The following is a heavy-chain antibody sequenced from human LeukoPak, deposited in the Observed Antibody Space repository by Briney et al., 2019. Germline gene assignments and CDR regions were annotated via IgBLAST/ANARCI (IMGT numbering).Heavy chain of an antibody. J-gene: IGHJ2*01. CDR2: INSGSTV. V-gene: IGHV3-48*03. CDR1: GFTFSNYE. Sequence: GGSLRLSCAVSGFTFSNYEMNWVRQAPGKGLEWVSKINSGSTVFYADSVKGRFTISRDNAKNSLYLQMNSLRAEDTAVYYCASSRQGYWYFDLWGRGTLVTVSS. CDR3: ASSRQGYWYFDL.